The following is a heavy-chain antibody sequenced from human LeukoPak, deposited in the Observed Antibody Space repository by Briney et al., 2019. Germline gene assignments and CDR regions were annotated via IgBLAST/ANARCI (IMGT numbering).Heavy chain of an antibody. Sequence: ASVKVSCKASGYTFTSYGISWVRQAPGQGLEWMGWISAYNGNTNYAQKLQGRVTMTTGTSTSTAYMELRSLRSDDTAVYYCARRGLYCTNGVCYTPADWWGQGTLVTVSS. J-gene: IGHJ4*02. CDR3: ARRGLYCTNGVCYTPADW. CDR2: ISAYNGNT. CDR1: GYTFTSYG. V-gene: IGHV1-18*01. D-gene: IGHD2-8*01.